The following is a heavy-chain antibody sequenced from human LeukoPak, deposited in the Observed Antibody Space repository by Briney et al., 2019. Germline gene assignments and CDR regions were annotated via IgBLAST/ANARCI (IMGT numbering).Heavy chain of an antibody. CDR3: ARSRRELLSFDY. V-gene: IGHV4-61*02. D-gene: IGHD1-26*01. CDR1: GGSISSGSYY. CDR2: IYTSGST. Sequence: KTSQTLSLTCTVSGGSISSGSYYWSWIRQPAGKGLEWIGRIYTSGSTNYNPSLKSRVTISVDTSKNQFSLKLSSVTAADTAVYYCARSRRELLSFDYWAREPWSPSPQ. J-gene: IGHJ4*02.